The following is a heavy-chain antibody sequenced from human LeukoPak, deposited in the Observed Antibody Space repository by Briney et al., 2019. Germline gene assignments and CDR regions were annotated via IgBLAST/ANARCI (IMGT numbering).Heavy chain of an antibody. CDR1: GYSFTSYY. CDR3: ARDSSGYYYFDY. CDR2: IYPGDSDT. D-gene: IGHD3-22*01. J-gene: IGHJ4*02. Sequence: GESLKISCKASGYSFTSYYIGWVRQMPGKGLEWMGIIYPGDSDTRYSPSFQGQVTISADKSITTAYLQWSSLNASDTAMYYCARDSSGYYYFDYWGQGTLVTVSS. V-gene: IGHV5-51*01.